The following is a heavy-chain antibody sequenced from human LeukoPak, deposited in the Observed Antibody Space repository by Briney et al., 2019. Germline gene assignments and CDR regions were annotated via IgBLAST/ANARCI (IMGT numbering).Heavy chain of an antibody. J-gene: IGHJ5*02. CDR3: ARAARDDWVDP. Sequence: SETLSLTCAVYGGSFSGYYWSWIRQPPGKGLEWIGEINHSGRTNYNPSLKSRVTISVDTSKNQFSLKLSSVTAADTAVYYCARAARDDWVDPWGQGTLVTGSS. CDR1: GGSFSGYY. CDR2: INHSGRT. V-gene: IGHV4-34*01.